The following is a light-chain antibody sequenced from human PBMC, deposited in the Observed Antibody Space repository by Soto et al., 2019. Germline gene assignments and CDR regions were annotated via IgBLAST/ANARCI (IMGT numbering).Light chain of an antibody. CDR1: QDISDW. CDR3: QQYNTYPLT. J-gene: IGKJ4*01. CDR2: AAS. Sequence: DIQMTQSPSSLSAAVGDRVSITCRARQDISDWLAGYQQKPEEAPKSLIYAASLLPPGVPSRFSGSGSGTDFTLTIGSLQPADSATYYWQQYNTYPLTSGGGPQVEIK. V-gene: IGKV1D-16*01.